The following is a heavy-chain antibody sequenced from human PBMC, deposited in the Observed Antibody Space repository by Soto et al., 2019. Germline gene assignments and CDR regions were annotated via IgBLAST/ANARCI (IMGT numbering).Heavy chain of an antibody. Sequence: EVQLVESGGGVLRPGGSLRLSCAASGFTFDDYGMSWARQAPGKGLEWVSGVKWNGGSTGYAASVTGRFTISRDNAKNSLYLQMNSLRAEDTAFYYCVRGASLNFDYWCQGTLVTVSS. J-gene: IGHJ4*02. CDR3: VRGASLNFDY. CDR1: GFTFDDYG. V-gene: IGHV3-20*04. D-gene: IGHD1-26*01. CDR2: VKWNGGST.